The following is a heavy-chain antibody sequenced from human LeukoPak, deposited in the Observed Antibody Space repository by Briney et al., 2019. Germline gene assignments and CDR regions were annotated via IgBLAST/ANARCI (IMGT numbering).Heavy chain of an antibody. CDR2: IIPIFGTA. Sequence: SVKVSCKASGGTFSSYAISWVRQAPGQGLEWMGGIIPIFGTANYAQKFQGRVTITADESTSTAYMELSSLRSEDTAVYYCARGATYYYDSSGYFDYWGQGTLVTVSS. J-gene: IGHJ4*02. V-gene: IGHV1-69*13. CDR1: GGTFSSYA. D-gene: IGHD3-22*01. CDR3: ARGATYYYDSSGYFDY.